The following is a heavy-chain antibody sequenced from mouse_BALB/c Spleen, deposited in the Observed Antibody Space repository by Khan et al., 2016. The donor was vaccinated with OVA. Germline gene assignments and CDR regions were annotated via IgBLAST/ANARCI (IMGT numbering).Heavy chain of an antibody. J-gene: IGHJ2*01. D-gene: IGHD1-1*01. CDR1: GFTFSSYG. CDR3: ATSYFYGYYFDY. CDR2: ISGDSNTI. V-gene: IGHV5-17*02. Sequence: EVQGVESGGGLVQPGGSRKLSCAASGFTFSSYGMHWVRQAPEKGLEWVAYISGDSNTIYYADTVTGRFTISRDNPKNTLFLQMTSLMSEDTAMYYCATSYFYGYYFDYWGPGTTLTVSS.